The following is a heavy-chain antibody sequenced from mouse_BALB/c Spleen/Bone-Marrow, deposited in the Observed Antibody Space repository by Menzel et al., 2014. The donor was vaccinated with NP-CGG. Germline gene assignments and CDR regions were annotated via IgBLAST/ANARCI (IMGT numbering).Heavy chain of an antibody. Sequence: VQLKQSGPSLVKPSQTLSLTCFVTGDSITSGYRNWLRKFPGNKLEYMAYISYSGNTYYNPSLKSRISITRDTFKNQYYLQLNSVTTEDTATYYCAIVTTAWYFDVWGAGTTVTVSS. V-gene: IGHV3-8*02. CDR2: ISYSGNT. D-gene: IGHD1-2*01. CDR3: AIVTTAWYFDV. J-gene: IGHJ1*01. CDR1: GDSITSGY.